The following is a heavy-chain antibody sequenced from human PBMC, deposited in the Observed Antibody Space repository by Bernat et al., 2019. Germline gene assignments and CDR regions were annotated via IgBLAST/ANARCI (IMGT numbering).Heavy chain of an antibody. CDR2: IIPIFGTA. J-gene: IGHJ4*02. Sequence: QVQLVQSGAEVKKPGSSVKVSCKASGGTFSSYAISWVRQAPGQGLAWMGGIIPIFGTANYAQKFQGRVTITADKSTSTAYMELSSLRSEDTAMYYCARTYCGGDCYSGPRYGFDYWGQGTLVTVSS. D-gene: IGHD2-21*02. CDR1: GGTFSSYA. V-gene: IGHV1-69*06. CDR3: ARTYCGGDCYSGPRYGFDY.